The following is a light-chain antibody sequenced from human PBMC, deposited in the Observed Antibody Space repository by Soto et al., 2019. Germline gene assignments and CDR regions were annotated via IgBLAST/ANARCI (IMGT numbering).Light chain of an antibody. V-gene: IGKV1-33*01. CDR2: DAS. CDR3: QLYDSFPLT. J-gene: IGKJ5*01. CDR1: QDISNH. Sequence: DIQMTQSPSSLSASVGDRVTITCQASQDISNHLNWYQQKPGKAPRLLIYDASNLEAGIPSRFSRSGSGTDFNITISSLQPEDIATYYCQLYDSFPLTFGQGTRLEIK.